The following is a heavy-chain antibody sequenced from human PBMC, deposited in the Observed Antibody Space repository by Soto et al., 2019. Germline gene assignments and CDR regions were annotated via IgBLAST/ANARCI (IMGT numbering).Heavy chain of an antibody. CDR3: ARQIYDSDTGPNFQYYFDS. Sequence: GESLNISCKGSGYSFAGYWITWVRQKPGKGLEWMGRIDPIDSQTYYSPSFRGHVTISATKSITTVFLQWSSLRASDTAMYYCARQIYDSDTGPNFQYYFDSWGQGTPVTVSS. V-gene: IGHV5-10-1*01. D-gene: IGHD3-22*01. CDR1: GYSFAGYW. J-gene: IGHJ4*02. CDR2: IDPIDSQT.